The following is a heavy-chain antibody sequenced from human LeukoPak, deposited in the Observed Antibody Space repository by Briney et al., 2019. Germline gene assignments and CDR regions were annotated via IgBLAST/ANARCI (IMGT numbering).Heavy chain of an antibody. CDR3: AKGSATTVVTIDY. CDR1: GFTFSSYG. Sequence: GGSLRLSCAAPGFTFSSYGMHWVRQAPGKGLEWVAVISSDGSDKYYADSVKGRFTISRDNSKNTMYLQMNSLRDEDTAVYYCAKGSATTVVTIDYWGQGTLVTVSS. J-gene: IGHJ4*02. CDR2: ISSDGSDK. V-gene: IGHV3-30*18. D-gene: IGHD4-23*01.